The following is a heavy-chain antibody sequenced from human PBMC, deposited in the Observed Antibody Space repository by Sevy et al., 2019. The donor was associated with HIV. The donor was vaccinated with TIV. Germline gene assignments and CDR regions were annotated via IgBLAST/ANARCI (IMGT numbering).Heavy chain of an antibody. V-gene: IGHV3-23*01. D-gene: IGHD3-22*01. J-gene: IGHJ6*03. CDR3: AKGGGGHYDPDEIGYYFYYYNMDV. Sequence: GGSLRLSCAVSGFSFDSYGMTWVRQAPGKGLEWVSGISGSGTRTYYADSVKGRFSISRDNSKNRLYLQMNSLRSEDNARYYGAKGGGGHYDPDEIGYYFYYYNMDVWGKGTTVTVSS. CDR1: GFSFDSYG. CDR2: ISGSGTRT.